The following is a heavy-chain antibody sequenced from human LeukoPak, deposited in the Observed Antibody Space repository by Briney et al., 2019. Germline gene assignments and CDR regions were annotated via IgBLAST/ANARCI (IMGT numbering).Heavy chain of an antibody. J-gene: IGHJ6*03. CDR2: IYTSGST. CDR1: GGSISSYY. CDR3: ARDHADTAMVSYYYYMDV. V-gene: IGHV4-4*07. Sequence: SETLSLTCTVSGGSISSYYWSWIRQPAGKGLEWIGRIYTSGSTNYNPSLKSRVTMSVDTSKNQFSLKLSSVTAADTAVYYCARDHADTAMVSYYYYMDVWGKGTTVTVSS. D-gene: IGHD5-18*01.